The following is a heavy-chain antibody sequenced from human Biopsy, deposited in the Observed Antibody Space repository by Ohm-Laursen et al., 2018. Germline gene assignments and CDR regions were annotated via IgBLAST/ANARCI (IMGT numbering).Heavy chain of an antibody. CDR2: IYYTGHT. CDR1: GGSIKSYY. J-gene: IGHJ3*01. V-gene: IGHV4-59*01. Sequence: SETLSLTCTVSGGSIKSYYWNSIRQSPGKGLEWIGFIYYTGHTNYNPSLKSRATMSVDTSKNQFSLKVISVTAADTAVFFCARLYRLDDYWNDDPPDAFDVWGQGTMVTVSS. D-gene: IGHD3-3*01. CDR3: ARLYRLDDYWNDDPPDAFDV.